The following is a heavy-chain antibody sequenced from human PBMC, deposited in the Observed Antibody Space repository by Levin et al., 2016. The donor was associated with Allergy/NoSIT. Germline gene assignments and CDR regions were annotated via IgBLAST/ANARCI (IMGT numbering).Heavy chain of an antibody. D-gene: IGHD3-3*01. CDR3: ARAGSEKKSYYDFWSGYRYYYYGMDV. CDR2: INPNSGGT. Sequence: WVRQAPGQGLEWMGWINPNSGGTNYAQKFQGRVTMTRDTSISTAYMELSRLRSDDTAVYYCARAGSEKKSYYDFWSGYRYYYYGMDVWGQGTTVTVSS. J-gene: IGHJ6*02. V-gene: IGHV1-2*02.